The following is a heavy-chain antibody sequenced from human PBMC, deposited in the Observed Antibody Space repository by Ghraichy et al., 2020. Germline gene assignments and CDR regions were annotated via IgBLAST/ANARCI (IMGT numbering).Heavy chain of an antibody. D-gene: IGHD2/OR15-2a*01. CDR1: GASLRSYY. V-gene: IGHV4-59*01. J-gene: IGHJ2*01. CDR3: ARAGSVMSTTSPYYFDL. CDR2: INYSGSA. Sequence: SETLSLTCTVSGASLRSYYWSWIRQPPGKGLEWIGYINYSGSAIYNPSLKGRVSMSVDTSKNQFSLKLSSVTAADTAPYYCARAGSVMSTTSPYYFDLWGRGTLVTLSS.